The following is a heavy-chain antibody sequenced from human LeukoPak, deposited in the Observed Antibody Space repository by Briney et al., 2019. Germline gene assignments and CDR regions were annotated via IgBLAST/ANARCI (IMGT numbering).Heavy chain of an antibody. CDR1: GGSISSSSYY. CDR3: ARRAAYYYDSSGYKTDAFDI. D-gene: IGHD3-22*01. V-gene: IGHV4-39*01. CDR2: IYYSGST. J-gene: IGHJ3*02. Sequence: SETLSLTCTVSGGSISSSSYYWGWIRQPPGKGLEWIGSIYYSGSTYYNPSLKSRVTISVDTSKNQFSLKLSSVTAADTAVYYCARRAAYYYDSSGYKTDAFDIWGQGTMVTVSS.